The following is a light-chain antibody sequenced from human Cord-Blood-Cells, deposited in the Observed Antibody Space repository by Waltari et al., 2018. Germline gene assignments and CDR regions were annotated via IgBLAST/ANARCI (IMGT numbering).Light chain of an antibody. J-gene: IGLJ2*01. CDR1: SSDVGGYNY. CDR2: DVS. CDR3: CSYAGSYTVV. Sequence: QSALTQPRSVSGSPGQSVTIACTGTSSDVGGYNYVPWYQQPPGKAPKPMIYDVSKRPSGVPDRFSGSKSGNTASLTISGLQAEDEADYYCCSYAGSYTVVFGGGTKLTVL. V-gene: IGLV2-11*01.